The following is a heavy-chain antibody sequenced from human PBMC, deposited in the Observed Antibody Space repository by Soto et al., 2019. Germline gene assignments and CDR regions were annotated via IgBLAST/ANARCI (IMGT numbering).Heavy chain of an antibody. Sequence: GGSLRLSCAASGFTLSSYWMHWVRQAPGKGLVWVSRINSDGSSANYADSVKGRFTISRDNAKNTLYLQMDSLRTDDTAVYFCARGGGYSAQDYWGQGPLVTVSS. CDR2: INSDGSSA. CDR3: ARGGGYSAQDY. CDR1: GFTLSSYW. J-gene: IGHJ4*02. V-gene: IGHV3-74*01. D-gene: IGHD5-18*01.